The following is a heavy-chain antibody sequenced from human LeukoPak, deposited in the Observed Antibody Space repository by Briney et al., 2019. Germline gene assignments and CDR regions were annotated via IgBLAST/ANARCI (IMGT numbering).Heavy chain of an antibody. CDR3: VCGWYVDY. D-gene: IGHD6-19*01. J-gene: IGHJ4*02. V-gene: IGHV3-23*01. Sequence: QSSETLSLTCAVYGGSFSGYYWSWVRQAPGKGLEWVSTINDNGGTTYYADSVKGRFTISRGNSKNTLYLQMNSLRAEDTAVYYCVCGWYVDYWGQGTLVTVSS. CDR1: GGSFSGYY. CDR2: INDNGGTT.